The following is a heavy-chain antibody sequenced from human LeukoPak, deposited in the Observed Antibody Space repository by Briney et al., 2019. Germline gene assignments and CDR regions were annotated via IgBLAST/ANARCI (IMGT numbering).Heavy chain of an antibody. V-gene: IGHV4-34*01. CDR3: AREGSGRSYYFDY. CDR2: INHSGST. J-gene: IGHJ4*02. D-gene: IGHD2-15*01. Sequence: SETLSLTCAVYGGSFSGYYWSWIRQPPGKGLEWIGEINHSGSTNYNPSLKSRVTISVDTSKNQFSLKLSSVTAADTAVYYCAREGSGRSYYFDYWGQETLVTVSS. CDR1: GGSFSGYY.